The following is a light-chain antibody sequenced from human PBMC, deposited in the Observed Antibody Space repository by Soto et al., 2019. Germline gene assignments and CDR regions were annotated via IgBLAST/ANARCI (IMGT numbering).Light chain of an antibody. Sequence: DIVMTQSPDSLAVSLGERATINCKSSQTVLYSSNNKNYLAWYQQKPGQPPKMVIYWASTRESGVPDRFSGSGSGTDFNLTISSLQAEDVAVYYCQQYYSTTPTFGQGTKLEI. CDR3: QQYYSTTPT. J-gene: IGKJ2*01. V-gene: IGKV4-1*01. CDR2: WAS. CDR1: QTVLYSSNNKNY.